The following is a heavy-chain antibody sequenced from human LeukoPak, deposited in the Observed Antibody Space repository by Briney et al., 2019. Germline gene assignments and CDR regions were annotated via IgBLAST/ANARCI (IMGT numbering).Heavy chain of an antibody. CDR2: IKNKADRGEI. Sequence: GGSLRLSCAASGFSFSDTYINWVRHIPGTGLEWVGLIKNKADRGEIEYAAPVKDRFTISRDDSKNTVYLQMGSLKTEDTAVYYCTTESSGSLPYWGQGTLVTVSS. CDR1: GFSFSDTY. CDR3: TTESSGSLPY. D-gene: IGHD1-26*01. V-gene: IGHV3-15*07. J-gene: IGHJ4*02.